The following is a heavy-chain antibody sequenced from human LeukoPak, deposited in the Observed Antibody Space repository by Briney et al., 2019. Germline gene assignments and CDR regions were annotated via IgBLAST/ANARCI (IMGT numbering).Heavy chain of an antibody. Sequence: PSETLSLTCTVSGGSFSSYYWSWIRQPPGKGLEWIGYIYYSGTTNYNPSLKGRLTISVDTSKNQFSLKLSSVTAADTAIYYCARASIFGVVRAIDYWGQGTLVTVSS. CDR2: IYYSGTT. CDR1: GGSFSSYY. J-gene: IGHJ4*02. D-gene: IGHD3-3*01. V-gene: IGHV4-59*01. CDR3: ARASIFGVVRAIDY.